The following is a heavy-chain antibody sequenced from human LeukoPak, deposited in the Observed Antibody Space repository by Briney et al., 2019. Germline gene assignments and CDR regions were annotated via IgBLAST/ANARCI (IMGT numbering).Heavy chain of an antibody. J-gene: IGHJ4*02. CDR3: ARVDSSGWYAITY. V-gene: IGHV4-39*07. Sequence: SETLSLTCTVSGGSISSSSYYWGWIRQPPGKGLEWIGSIYYGGSTYYNPSLKSRVTISVDTSKNQFSLKLSSVTAADTAVYYCARVDSSGWYAITYWGQGTLVTVSS. CDR1: GGSISSSSYY. CDR2: IYYGGST. D-gene: IGHD6-19*01.